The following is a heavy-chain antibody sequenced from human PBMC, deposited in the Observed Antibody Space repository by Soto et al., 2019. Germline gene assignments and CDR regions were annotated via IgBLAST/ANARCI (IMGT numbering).Heavy chain of an antibody. CDR3: ARPFYGDHGIVDY. D-gene: IGHD4-17*01. V-gene: IGHV1-18*01. J-gene: IGHJ4*02. CDR1: GYTFKNYG. Sequence: QIQLVQSGAEVKNPGASVKVSCKASGYTFKNYGIIWVRQAPGQGLEWVGWISGYNGNTKYEKKFQGRVTLTTETSPSTAYMELRSLRSDDTAVYYCARPFYGDHGIVDYWGQGTLVTVSS. CDR2: ISGYNGNT.